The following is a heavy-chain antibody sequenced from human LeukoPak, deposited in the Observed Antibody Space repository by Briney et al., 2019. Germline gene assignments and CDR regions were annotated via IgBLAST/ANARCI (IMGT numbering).Heavy chain of an antibody. CDR3: ARRAGAYSHPYDY. CDR2: IIPIFGTA. CDR1: GGTFSSYA. D-gene: IGHD4/OR15-4a*01. Sequence: ASVKVSCKASGGTFSSYAISWVRQAPGQGLEWMGGIIPIFGTANYAQKFQGRVTIAADESTSTAYMELSSLGPEDTAVYYCARRAGAYSHPYDYWGQGTLVTVSS. V-gene: IGHV1-69*13. J-gene: IGHJ4*02.